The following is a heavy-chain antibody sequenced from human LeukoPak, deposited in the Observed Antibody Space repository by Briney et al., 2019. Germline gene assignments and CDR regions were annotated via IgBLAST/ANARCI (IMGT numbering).Heavy chain of an antibody. CDR3: ARDPGCGGADDAFDI. J-gene: IGHJ3*02. D-gene: IGHD3-16*01. CDR2: ISSSSSYI. Sequence: PGGSLRLSCAASGFTFSSYAMNWVRQAPGKGLEWVSSISSSSSYIYYADSVKGRFTISRDNAKNSLYLQMNSLRAEDTAVYYCARDPGCGGADDAFDIWGQGTMVTVSS. CDR1: GFTFSSYA. V-gene: IGHV3-21*01.